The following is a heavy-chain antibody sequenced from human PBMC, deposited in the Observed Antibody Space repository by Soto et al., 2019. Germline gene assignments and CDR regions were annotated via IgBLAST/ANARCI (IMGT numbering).Heavy chain of an antibody. CDR2: IFWDDDK. CDR3: AQRSSGYANYFDQ. J-gene: IGHJ4*02. Sequence: QITLKESGPTLVKPTQTLTLTCSFSGFSLSTRGVGVGWIRQPPGKALEWLALIFWDDDKWYSPSLRSRLTIIDDTSKYQVVLTMTNMDPVDTATYYGAQRSSGYANYFDQWGQGSLVTVSS. D-gene: IGHD5-12*01. CDR1: GFSLSTRGVG. V-gene: IGHV2-5*02.